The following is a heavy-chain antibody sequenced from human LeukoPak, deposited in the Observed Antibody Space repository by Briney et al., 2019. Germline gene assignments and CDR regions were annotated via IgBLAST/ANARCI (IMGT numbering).Heavy chain of an antibody. CDR2: IYHTGST. CDR3: ARQGITMVRGVTSDFDY. J-gene: IGHJ4*02. V-gene: IGHV4-59*02. CDR1: GGSVSDYY. Sequence: PSETLSLTCTIPGGSVSDYYWSWIRQSPGKGLEWIGYIYHTGSTSYSPSLKSRVTISADTSQNQFSLKLSSVTAADTAVYYCARQGITMVRGVTSDFDYWGQGTLVTVSS. D-gene: IGHD3-10*01.